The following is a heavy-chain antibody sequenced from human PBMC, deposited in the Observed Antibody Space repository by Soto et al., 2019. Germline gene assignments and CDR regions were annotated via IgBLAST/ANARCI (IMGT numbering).Heavy chain of an antibody. V-gene: IGHV1-69*06. D-gene: IGHD3-22*01. CDR3: AREGRDYYDIGGFFF. CDR1: GDTFSNYP. CDR2: FIPLFGTA. J-gene: IGHJ4*02. Sequence: GASVKVSCKASGDTFSNYPISWVRQAPGQGLEWMGDFIPLFGTANYARKFQDRVTITADKSTSTAYMELSSLRSEDTAVYYCAREGRDYYDIGGFFFWGQGTLVTVSS.